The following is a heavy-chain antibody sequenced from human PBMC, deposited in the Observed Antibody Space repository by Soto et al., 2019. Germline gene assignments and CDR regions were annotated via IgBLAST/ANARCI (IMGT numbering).Heavy chain of an antibody. CDR1: GLNFSSYA. V-gene: IGHV3-23*01. D-gene: IGHD6-19*01. J-gene: IGHJ4*02. CDR2: ISGSGSGT. Sequence: GGSLRLSCAASGLNFSSYAMTWVRQAPGKGLEWVSLISGSGSGTYYADSVKGRFTISRDNSKNTLYLQMDSLRAEDTAVYYCARWLWLIRAFDYRGQGTLVTVSS. CDR3: ARWLWLIRAFDY.